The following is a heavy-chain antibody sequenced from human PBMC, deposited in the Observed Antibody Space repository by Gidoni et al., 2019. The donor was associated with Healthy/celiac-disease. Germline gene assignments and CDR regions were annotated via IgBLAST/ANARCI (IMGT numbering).Heavy chain of an antibody. J-gene: IGHJ5*02. CDR3: AHSRSPGHHDDYIWGSYRYEVWFDP. Sequence: QITLKESGPTLVKPTQTLTLTCTFSGFSLSTSGVGVGWIRQPPGKALEWLALIYWDDDKRYSPSLKSRLTITKDTSKNQVVLTMTNMDPVDTATYYCAHSRSPGHHDDYIWGSYRYEVWFDPWGQGTLVTVSS. CDR1: GFSLSTSGVG. CDR2: IYWDDDK. V-gene: IGHV2-5*02. D-gene: IGHD3-16*02.